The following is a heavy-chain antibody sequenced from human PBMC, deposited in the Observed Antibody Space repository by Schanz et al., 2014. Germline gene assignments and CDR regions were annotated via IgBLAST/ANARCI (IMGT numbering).Heavy chain of an antibody. Sequence: EVQLVESGGGLIQPGGSLRLSCAVSGFSVSTNYMSWVRQAPGKGLEWVSSIYINSGSTNYADSVKGRFTMSRDNSKNTLYLQMNSLRADDTAVYYCASVTGGNAWWKSDVGLDIWGQGTLVTVSS. V-gene: IGHV3-66*03. CDR1: GFSVSTNY. CDR2: IYINSGST. CDR3: ASVTGGNAWWKSDVGLDI. J-gene: IGHJ4*02. D-gene: IGHD5-12*01.